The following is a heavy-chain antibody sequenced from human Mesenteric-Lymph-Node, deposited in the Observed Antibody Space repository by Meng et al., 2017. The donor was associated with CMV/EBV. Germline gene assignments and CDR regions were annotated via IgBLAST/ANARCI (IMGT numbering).Heavy chain of an antibody. D-gene: IGHD3-16*01. Sequence: LWQCGRGLGKSPHPLSVTCTFPGDSISSNNAAWNWIRQSPSRGLEWLGRTYCRSESYNDYAVSVKSRISVNLDTSKNQLSLHLNFVTPEDTAVYYCAYFGDLPPLWWGQGTLVTVSS. CDR3: AYFGDLPPLW. CDR2: TYCRSESYN. CDR1: GDSISSNNAA. V-gene: IGHV6-1*01. J-gene: IGHJ4*02.